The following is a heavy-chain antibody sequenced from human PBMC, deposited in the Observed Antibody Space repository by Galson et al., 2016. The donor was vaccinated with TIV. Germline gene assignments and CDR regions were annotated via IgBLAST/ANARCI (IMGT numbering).Heavy chain of an antibody. CDR3: ARQVGYTYGQEQ. V-gene: IGHV1-69*05. CDR2: IIPVFGKA. J-gene: IGHJ4*02. Sequence: VKVSCKASGGTFMSYSITWVRQAPGQGLEWMGGIIPVFGKANYAQKFQGRVTITTDESTGTAYMELSSLRSEDTAVYYCARQVGYTYGQEQWGQGTLVTVSS. D-gene: IGHD5-18*01. CDR1: GGTFMSYS.